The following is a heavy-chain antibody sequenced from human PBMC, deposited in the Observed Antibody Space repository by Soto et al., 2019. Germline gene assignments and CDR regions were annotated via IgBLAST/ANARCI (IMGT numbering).Heavy chain of an antibody. V-gene: IGHV3-9*01. CDR3: AKDLYSNYGDAFDI. CDR1: GFTFDDYA. D-gene: IGHD4-4*01. Sequence: SLRLSCAPSGFTFDDYAMHWVRQAPGKGLEWVSGISWNSDNIGYADSVKGRFTISRDNVKNSLYLQMNSLRAEDTALYYCAKDLYSNYGDAFDIWGQGTMVTVSS. J-gene: IGHJ3*02. CDR2: ISWNSDNI.